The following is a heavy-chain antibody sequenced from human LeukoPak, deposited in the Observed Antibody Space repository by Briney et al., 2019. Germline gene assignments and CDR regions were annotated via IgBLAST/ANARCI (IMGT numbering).Heavy chain of an antibody. V-gene: IGHV3-23*01. CDR3: AKDLLARPDY. J-gene: IGHJ4*02. Sequence: PGGSLRLSCAASGFTFSSYAMTWVRQAPGKGLEWVSAISGSGGSTYYADSVKGRFTISRDNSKNTPYLQMNSLRAEDTAVYYCAKDLLARPDYWGQGTLVTVPS. CDR2: ISGSGGST. CDR1: GFTFSSYA. D-gene: IGHD2/OR15-2a*01.